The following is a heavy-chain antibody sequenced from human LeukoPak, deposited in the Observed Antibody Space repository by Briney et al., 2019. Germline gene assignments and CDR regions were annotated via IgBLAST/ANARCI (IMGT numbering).Heavy chain of an antibody. V-gene: IGHV4-39*01. CDR2: IYYSGST. Sequence: SETLSLTCTVSGGSISSSSYYWGWIRQPPGKGLEWIGSIYYSGSTYYNPSLKSRVTISVDTSKNQFSLKLSSVTAADTAVYYCARGDYDFWSGYPYAFDIWGQGTMVTDSS. D-gene: IGHD3-3*01. J-gene: IGHJ3*02. CDR3: ARGDYDFWSGYPYAFDI. CDR1: GGSISSSSYY.